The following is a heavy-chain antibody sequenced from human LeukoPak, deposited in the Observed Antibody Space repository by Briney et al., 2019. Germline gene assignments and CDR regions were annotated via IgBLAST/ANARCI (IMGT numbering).Heavy chain of an antibody. CDR1: GFTFSSYG. J-gene: IGHJ4*02. CDR2: IFYDGSRT. Sequence: GGSLRLSCAASGFTFSSYGMHWVRQAPGKGLGWVAVIFYDGSRTYYADSLKGRFTISRDNSKNTLYLQMNSLRAEDTAVYYCARDISSSWYDCWGQGTVVTVSS. CDR3: ARDISSSWYDC. V-gene: IGHV3-33*08. D-gene: IGHD6-13*01.